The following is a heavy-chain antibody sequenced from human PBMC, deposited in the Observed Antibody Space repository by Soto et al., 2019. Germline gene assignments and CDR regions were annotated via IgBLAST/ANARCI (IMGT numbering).Heavy chain of an antibody. CDR2: MNPNSGNT. CDR1: GYTFTSYD. D-gene: IGHD4-17*01. CDR3: ARGEVNGDYSPDYYYYGMDV. V-gene: IGHV1-8*01. Sequence: QVQLVQSGAEVKKPGASVKVSCKASGYTFTSYDINWVRQATGQGLEWMGWMNPNSGNTGYAQKFQGRGIMTRNTSISKADMELSSLRSEDTAVYYCARGEVNGDYSPDYYYYGMDVWGQGTTVTVSS. J-gene: IGHJ6*02.